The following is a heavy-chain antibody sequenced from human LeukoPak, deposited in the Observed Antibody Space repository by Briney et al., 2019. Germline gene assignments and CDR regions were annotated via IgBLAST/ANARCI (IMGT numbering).Heavy chain of an antibody. Sequence: PGGSLRLSCRGSGYSFSIYWIGWVRQMPGKGLEWMGNIYPGDSDTRYSPSFQGQVSISADKSINTAYLQWSSLKASDTAMYYCARRPQGSSAVDYWGQGTLVTVSS. D-gene: IGHD6-19*01. CDR3: ARRPQGSSAVDY. J-gene: IGHJ4*02. CDR1: GYSFSIYW. CDR2: IYPGDSDT. V-gene: IGHV5-51*01.